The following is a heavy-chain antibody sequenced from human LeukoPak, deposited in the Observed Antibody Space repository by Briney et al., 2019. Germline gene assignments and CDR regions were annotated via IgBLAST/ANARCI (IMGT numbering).Heavy chain of an antibody. CDR1: GYTFTSYY. D-gene: IGHD1-26*01. V-gene: IGHV1-46*01. CDR2: INPSGGST. CDR3: ARDEFVRVGATYVNYFDY. Sequence: ASVKVSCKASGYTFTSYYMHWVRQAPGQGLEWMGIINPSGGSTSYAQKFQGRVTMTRDTSTSTVYMELSSLRSEDTAVYYCARDEFVRVGATYVNYFDYWGQGTLVTVSS. J-gene: IGHJ4*02.